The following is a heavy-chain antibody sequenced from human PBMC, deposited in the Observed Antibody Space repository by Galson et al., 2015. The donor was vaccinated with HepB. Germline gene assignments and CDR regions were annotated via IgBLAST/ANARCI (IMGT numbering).Heavy chain of an antibody. CDR3: ARDGPVVRGYYYYYGMDV. J-gene: IGHJ6*02. D-gene: IGHD4-23*01. V-gene: IGHV4-30-4*01. CDR2: IYYSGST. CDR1: GGSISSGDYY. Sequence: LSLTCTVSGGSISSGDYYWSWIRQPPGKGLEWIGYIYYSGSTYYNPSLKSRVTISVDTSKNQFSLKLSSVTAADTAVYYCARDGPVVRGYYYYYGMDVWGQGTTVTVSS.